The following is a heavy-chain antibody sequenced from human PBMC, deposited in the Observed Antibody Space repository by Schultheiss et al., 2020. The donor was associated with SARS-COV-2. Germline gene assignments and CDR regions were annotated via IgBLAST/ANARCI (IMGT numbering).Heavy chain of an antibody. Sequence: ASVKVSCKASGYTFTSYGISWVRQAPGQGLEWMGWISSYNGNTNYAHKFQGRVTVTTDTSTSTAYMELRSLRSDDTAVYYCARQEAFDIWGQGTMVTVSS. V-gene: IGHV1-18*01. J-gene: IGHJ3*02. CDR2: ISSYNGNT. CDR3: ARQEAFDI. CDR1: GYTFTSYG.